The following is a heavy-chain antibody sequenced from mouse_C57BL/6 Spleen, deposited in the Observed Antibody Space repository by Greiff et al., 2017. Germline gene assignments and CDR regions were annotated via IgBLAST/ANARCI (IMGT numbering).Heavy chain of an antibody. V-gene: IGHV1-64*01. CDR1: GYTFTSYW. Sequence: QVQLKQPGAELVKPGASVKLSCKASGYTFTSYWMHWVKQRPGQGLEWIGMIHPNSGSTNYNEKFKSKATLTVDKSSSTAYMQLSSLTSEDSAVYYCASPYDYDDGVLGYWGQGTTLTVSS. J-gene: IGHJ2*01. CDR2: IHPNSGST. D-gene: IGHD2-4*01. CDR3: ASPYDYDDGVLGY.